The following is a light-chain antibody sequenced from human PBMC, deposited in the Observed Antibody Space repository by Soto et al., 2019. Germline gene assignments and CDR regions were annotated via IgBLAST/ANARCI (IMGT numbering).Light chain of an antibody. CDR1: QSVSSN. J-gene: IGKJ3*01. V-gene: IGKV3-15*01. CDR3: QQYNNWPLT. Sequence: EIVMTQSPATLSVSPGERATLSCRASQSVSSNLAWYQQKPGQAPRLLIYGASTRATGIPARFSGSGSGTDFTLTISSMRSEDFAVYYCQQYNNWPLTFGPGTKVDIK. CDR2: GAS.